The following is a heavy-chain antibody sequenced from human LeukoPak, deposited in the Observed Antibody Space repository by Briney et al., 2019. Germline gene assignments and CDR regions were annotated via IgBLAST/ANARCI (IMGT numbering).Heavy chain of an antibody. V-gene: IGHV3-23*01. D-gene: IGHD1-26*01. CDR2: ISGSGGST. Sequence: PGGSLRLSCAASGFTVSNNYMSWVRQAPGKGLEWVSVISGSGGSTYYADSVKGRFTISRDNSKNTLYLQMNSLRGEDTAVYYCAKVRAVWELPDYWGQGTLVTVSS. CDR1: GFTVSNNY. CDR3: AKVRAVWELPDY. J-gene: IGHJ4*02.